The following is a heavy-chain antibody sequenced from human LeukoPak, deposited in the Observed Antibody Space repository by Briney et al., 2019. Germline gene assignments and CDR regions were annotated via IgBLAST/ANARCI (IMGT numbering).Heavy chain of an antibody. CDR3: AGVTPASSYYGMDV. CDR2: IYSGGTT. D-gene: IGHD2-21*02. Sequence: GGSLRLSCAASGFTFSSYWMHWVRQAPGKGLEWVSVIYSGGTTYYADSVKGRFTIARDNSKNTLYLQMNSLRAEDTSVYYCAGVTPASSYYGMDVWGQGTTVTVSS. CDR1: GFTFSSYW. V-gene: IGHV3-66*01. J-gene: IGHJ6*02.